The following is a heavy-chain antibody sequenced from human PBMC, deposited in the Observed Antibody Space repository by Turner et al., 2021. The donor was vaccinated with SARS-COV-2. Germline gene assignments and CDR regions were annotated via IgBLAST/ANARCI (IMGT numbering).Heavy chain of an antibody. CDR2: FIPKYGTA. CDR3: ARVPDFYGDYGGDNWFDP. J-gene: IGHJ5*02. Sequence: QVQLVQSGAEVKKPGSSVKVSCRASGATFSSSASCWVRQAPGHGLGGMPKFIPKYGTATFAERFRGRLTLTADMSTTTAYMELNTLTSDDTAVYYCARVPDFYGDYGGDNWFDPWGQGTQVTVSS. V-gene: IGHV1-69*14. CDR1: GATFSSSA. D-gene: IGHD4-17*01.